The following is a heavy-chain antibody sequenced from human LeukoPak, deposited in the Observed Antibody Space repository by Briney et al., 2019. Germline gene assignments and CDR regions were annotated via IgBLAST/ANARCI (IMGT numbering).Heavy chain of an antibody. Sequence: GASVKVSCKASGGTFSSYAISWVRQAPGQGLEWMGGIIPIFGTANYAQKFQGRVTITADESTSTAYMELSSLRSEDTAVYYCATRDHPGYSGYDFDYWGQGTLVTVSS. CDR3: ATRDHPGYSGYDFDY. D-gene: IGHD5-12*01. CDR2: IIPIFGTA. CDR1: GGTFSSYA. V-gene: IGHV1-69*13. J-gene: IGHJ4*02.